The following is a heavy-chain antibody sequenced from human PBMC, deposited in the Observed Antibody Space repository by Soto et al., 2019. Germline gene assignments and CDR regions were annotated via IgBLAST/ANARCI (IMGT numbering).Heavy chain of an antibody. Sequence: GGSLRLSCAASGFTFSSYWMHWVRQAPGKGLVWVSRINSDGSSTSYADSVRGRFTISRDNVNDTLYLQMNNLRAEDSGLYYCTRGPRPISTGTGAYWGQGTQVTVSS. J-gene: IGHJ4*02. D-gene: IGHD3-10*01. CDR3: TRGPRPISTGTGAY. V-gene: IGHV3-74*01. CDR2: INSDGSST. CDR1: GFTFSSYW.